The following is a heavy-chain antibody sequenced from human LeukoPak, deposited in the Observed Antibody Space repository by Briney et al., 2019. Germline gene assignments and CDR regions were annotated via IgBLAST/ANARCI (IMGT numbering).Heavy chain of an antibody. Sequence: GASVKVSCKASGYTFTSYGISWVRQAPGQGLEWMGWISAYNGNTNYAQKLQGRVTMTTDTSTSTAYMELRSLRSDDTAVYYCARGMAARPEGHYYYYMDVWGKGTTVTVSS. D-gene: IGHD6-6*01. J-gene: IGHJ6*03. CDR3: ARGMAARPEGHYYYYMDV. CDR2: ISAYNGNT. CDR1: GYTFTSYG. V-gene: IGHV1-18*01.